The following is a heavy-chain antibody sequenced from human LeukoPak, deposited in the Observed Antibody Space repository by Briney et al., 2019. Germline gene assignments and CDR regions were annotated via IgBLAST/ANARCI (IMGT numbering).Heavy chain of an antibody. CDR2: INPNSGGT. Sequence: AASVKVSCKASGYAFTGYYMHWVRQAPGQGLEWMGRINPNSGGTNYAQKFQGRVTMTRGTSISTAYMELSRLRSDDTAVYYCAREGDGYKILPFDYWGQGTLVTVSS. CDR3: AREGDGYKILPFDY. V-gene: IGHV1-2*06. J-gene: IGHJ4*02. D-gene: IGHD5-24*01. CDR1: GYAFTGYY.